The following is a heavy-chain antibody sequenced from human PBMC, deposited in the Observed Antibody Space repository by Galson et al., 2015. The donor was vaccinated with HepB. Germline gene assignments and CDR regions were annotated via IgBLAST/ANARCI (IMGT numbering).Heavy chain of an antibody. CDR1: GFTFSSNW. V-gene: IGHV3-7*03. CDR3: ARLRGDYFDY. CDR2: IKPDGSEK. Sequence: LRLSCAASGFTFSSNWMSWVRQAPGKGLEWVANIKPDGSEKHYVDSVKGRFTISRDNAKNSLYLQMNSLRTEDTAVYYCARLRGDYFDYWGQGTLVTVSS. J-gene: IGHJ4*02.